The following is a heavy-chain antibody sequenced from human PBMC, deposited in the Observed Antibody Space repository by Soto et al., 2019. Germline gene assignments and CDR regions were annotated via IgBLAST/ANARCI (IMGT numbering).Heavy chain of an antibody. CDR3: AKDGLSMYYYGSGSYFHDY. CDR2: ISGSGGST. D-gene: IGHD3-10*01. J-gene: IGHJ4*02. V-gene: IGHV3-23*01. CDR1: GFTFSSYA. Sequence: PGGSLRLSCAASGFTFSSYAMSWVRQAPGKGLEWVSAISGSGGSTYYADSVKGRFTISRDNSKNTLYLQMNSLRAEDTAVYYCAKDGLSMYYYGSGSYFHDYWGQGTLVTVSS.